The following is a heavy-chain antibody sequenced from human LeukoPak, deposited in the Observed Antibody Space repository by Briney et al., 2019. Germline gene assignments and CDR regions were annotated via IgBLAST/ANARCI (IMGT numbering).Heavy chain of an antibody. CDR1: GFTFSNAW. Sequence: GGSLRLSCAASGFTFSNAWMSWVRQAPGKGLEWVGRIKSKTDGGTTDYAAPVKGRFTISRDDSKNTLYLQMNSLKTEDTAVYYCTTDVGAIPTFVDYWGQGTLVTVSS. J-gene: IGHJ4*02. CDR3: TTDVGAIPTFVDY. D-gene: IGHD1-26*01. V-gene: IGHV3-15*01. CDR2: IKSKTDGGTT.